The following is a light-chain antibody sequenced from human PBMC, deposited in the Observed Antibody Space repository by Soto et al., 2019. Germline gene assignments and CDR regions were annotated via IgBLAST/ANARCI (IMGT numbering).Light chain of an antibody. J-gene: IGKJ2*01. V-gene: IGKV3-15*01. Sequence: VLTQSPATPSLPTRQQASLYCRARPTLGKSLAWYQRNPGQAICLLISGVSTSDPVVPARFSGTGSRREFTITINSLQSEDFAVYYCQHSKSRPYTFGQGTKVDIK. CDR1: PTLGKS. CDR2: GVS. CDR3: QHSKSRPYT.